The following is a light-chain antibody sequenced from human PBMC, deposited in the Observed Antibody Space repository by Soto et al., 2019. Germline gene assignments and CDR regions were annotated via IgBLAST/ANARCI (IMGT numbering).Light chain of an antibody. J-gene: IGKJ1*01. CDR2: GTS. V-gene: IGKV3-15*01. Sequence: EIVMTQSPATLSVSPGERATLSFMASQSVSSKLAWYQQKPGQAPRLLIYGTSTRATGVPARFSGSVSGTDFTLTISSLQSEDFAVYYCQQYNDWPQTFGQGTKVDI. CDR3: QQYNDWPQT. CDR1: QSVSSK.